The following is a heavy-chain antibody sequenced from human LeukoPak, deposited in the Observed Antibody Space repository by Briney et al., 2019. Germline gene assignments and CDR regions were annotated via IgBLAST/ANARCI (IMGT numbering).Heavy chain of an antibody. J-gene: IGHJ3*02. D-gene: IGHD2-2*01. V-gene: IGHV3-9*03. CDR2: IGWNSGSI. Sequence: PGRSLRLSCAASGFTFDDYAMHWVRQAPGKGLEWVSGIGWNSGSIGYADSVKGRFTISRDNAKNSLYLQMNSLRAEDMALYYCAKDMVYQLLVGDAFDIWGQGTMVTVSS. CDR1: GFTFDDYA. CDR3: AKDMVYQLLVGDAFDI.